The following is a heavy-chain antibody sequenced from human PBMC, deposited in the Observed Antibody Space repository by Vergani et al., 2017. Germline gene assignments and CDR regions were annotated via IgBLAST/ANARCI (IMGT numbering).Heavy chain of an antibody. Sequence: QVQLVQSGAEVKKPGASVKVSCKASGYTFTGYYMHWVRQAPGQGLEWMGWINPNSGGTNYAQKFQGRVTMTTDTSTSTAYMELRSLRSDDTAVYYCARVGYSSSSEWFDPWGQGTLVTVSS. J-gene: IGHJ5*02. CDR3: ARVGYSSSSEWFDP. V-gene: IGHV1-2*02. D-gene: IGHD6-13*01. CDR2: INPNSGGT. CDR1: GYTFTGYY.